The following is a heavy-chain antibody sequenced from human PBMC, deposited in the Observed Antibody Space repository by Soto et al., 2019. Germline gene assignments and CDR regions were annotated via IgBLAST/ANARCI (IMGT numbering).Heavy chain of an antibody. D-gene: IGHD1-1*01. J-gene: IGHJ6*02. CDR2: SSSTGSYI. V-gene: IGHV3-21*01. CDR1: GFSFSSYS. Sequence: VQLVETGGGLVKPGGSLRLSCAVSGFSFSSYSMNWVRQAPGKGLEWVSSSSSTGSYIDYADSVKGRFIISRDNAKKSLYLQMNSLRAEDTAVYYCARGGTQDGMDVWGQGTTVSVS. CDR3: ARGGTQDGMDV.